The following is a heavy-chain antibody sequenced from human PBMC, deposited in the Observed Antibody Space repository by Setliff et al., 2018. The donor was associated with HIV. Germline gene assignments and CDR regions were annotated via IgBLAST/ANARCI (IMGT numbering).Heavy chain of an antibody. CDR1: GYTFSDYY. J-gene: IGHJ5*02. CDR2: VDPEDGET. Sequence: ASVKVSCKVSGYTFSDYYMHWVQQAPGKGLEWMGRVDPEDGETIYAEKFQGRVTITADTSTDTAYMELRSLRSDDTAVYYCARGGTYSSGFNWFDPWGQGTLVTVSS. D-gene: IGHD6-19*01. V-gene: IGHV1-69-2*01. CDR3: ARGGTYSSGFNWFDP.